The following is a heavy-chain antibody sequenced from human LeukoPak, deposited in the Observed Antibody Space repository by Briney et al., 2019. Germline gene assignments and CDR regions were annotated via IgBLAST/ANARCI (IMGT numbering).Heavy chain of an antibody. CDR3: AKKACGSSSCPIDS. CDR2: ITAGGDIT. CDR1: GFSFGTYA. Sequence: PGGSLRLSCIASGFSFGTYAMSWVRQAPGKGLEWVSVITAGGDITYYADSVRGRFTISRANSKNTLYLQMKSLTAEDAAVYYCAKKACGSSSCPIDSWGQGTLVTVSS. J-gene: IGHJ4*02. V-gene: IGHV3-23*01. D-gene: IGHD6-19*01.